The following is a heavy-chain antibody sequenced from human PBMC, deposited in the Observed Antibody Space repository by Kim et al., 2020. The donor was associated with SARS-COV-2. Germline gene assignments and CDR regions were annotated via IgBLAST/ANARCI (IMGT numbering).Heavy chain of an antibody. CDR2: IKQDGSVK. D-gene: IGHD6-6*01. Sequence: GGSLRLSCAATGFTFSNYWMSWVRQAPGKGLEWVANIKQDGSVKYYVDSVKGRFTISRDNGENSVYLQMNSLRAEDTAVYFCARIGYSSSSFDYWGQGTL. CDR3: ARIGYSSSSFDY. V-gene: IGHV3-7*03. CDR1: GFTFSNYW. J-gene: IGHJ4*02.